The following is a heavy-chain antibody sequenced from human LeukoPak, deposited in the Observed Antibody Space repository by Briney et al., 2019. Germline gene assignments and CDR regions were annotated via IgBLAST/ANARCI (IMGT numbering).Heavy chain of an antibody. CDR2: ISSSGSTI. CDR3: ASLPITMIVGY. V-gene: IGHV3-48*03. J-gene: IGHJ4*02. D-gene: IGHD3-22*01. CDR1: GFTFSSYE. Sequence: PGGSLRLSCAASGFTFSSYEMNWVRQAPGKGLEWVSYISSSGSTIYYADSVKGRLTISRDNAKNSLYLQMNSLRAEDTAVYYCASLPITMIVGYWGQGTLVTVSS.